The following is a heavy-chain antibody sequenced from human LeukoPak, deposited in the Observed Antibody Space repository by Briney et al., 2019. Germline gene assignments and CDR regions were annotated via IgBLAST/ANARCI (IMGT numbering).Heavy chain of an antibody. Sequence: KPSETLSLTCTVSGGSISSGSYYWSWIRQPAGKGLEWIGRIYTSGSPNYNPSLKSRVTISVDTSKNQFSLKLSSVTAADTAVYYCAREDTAMGPPGGFDYWGQGTLVTVSS. D-gene: IGHD5-18*01. CDR2: IYTSGSP. V-gene: IGHV4-61*02. CDR1: GGSISSGSYY. CDR3: AREDTAMGPPGGFDY. J-gene: IGHJ4*02.